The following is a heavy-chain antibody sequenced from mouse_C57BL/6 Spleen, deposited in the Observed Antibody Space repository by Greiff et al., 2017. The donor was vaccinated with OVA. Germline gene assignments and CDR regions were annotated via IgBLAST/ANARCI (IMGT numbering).Heavy chain of an antibody. Sequence: LQQSGAELVRPGTSVKLSCKASGYTFTSYWMHWVKQRPGQGLEWIGVIDPSDSYTNYNQKFKGKATLTVDTSSSTAYMQLSSLTSEDSAVYYCARDQLRLRGYAMDYWGQGTSVTVSS. J-gene: IGHJ4*01. D-gene: IGHD3-2*02. V-gene: IGHV1-59*01. CDR3: ARDQLRLRGYAMDY. CDR2: IDPSDSYT. CDR1: GYTFTSYW.